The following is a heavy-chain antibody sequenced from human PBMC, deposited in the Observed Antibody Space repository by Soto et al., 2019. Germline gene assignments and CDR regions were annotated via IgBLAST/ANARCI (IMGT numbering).Heavy chain of an antibody. CDR3: ARVWGALAPIAGWFGP. Sequence: QVQLQESGPGLVKPSGTLSLTCAVSNGSITSGNWWSWVRQPPGKGLGWIGDIYQTGSTNYNPSLRSRVIMSVDKSKNNFSLSLSSVTAADTAVYFCARVWGALAPIAGWFGPWGRGILVTVSS. D-gene: IGHD3-16*01. CDR2: IYQTGST. V-gene: IGHV4-4*02. CDR1: NGSITSGNW. J-gene: IGHJ5*02.